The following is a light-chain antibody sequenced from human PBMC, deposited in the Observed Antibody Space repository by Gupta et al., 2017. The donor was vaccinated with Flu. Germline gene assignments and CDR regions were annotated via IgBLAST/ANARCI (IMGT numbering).Light chain of an antibody. J-gene: IGKJ1*01. CDR2: AAS. CDR3: QQYGSSPPT. Sequence: EIVLTQSPGTLSLSPGERATLSCRASQSVSSSYLAWYQQKPGQAPRLLIYAASSRATGISDRFSGSGSGTDFTLTISRLEPADFAVYYCQQYGSSPPTFGQGTKVEIK. CDR1: QSVSSSY. V-gene: IGKV3-20*01.